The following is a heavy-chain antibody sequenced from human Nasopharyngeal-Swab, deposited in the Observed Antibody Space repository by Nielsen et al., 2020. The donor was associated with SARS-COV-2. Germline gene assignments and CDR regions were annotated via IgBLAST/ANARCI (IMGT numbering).Heavy chain of an antibody. J-gene: IGHJ6*02. CDR3: ARDFTIFGAPLDGMDV. CDR2: ISGSSSYI. V-gene: IGHV3-21*01. D-gene: IGHD3-3*01. Sequence: GGSLRLSCAASGFTFSSYSMNWVRQAPGKGLEWVSSISGSSSYIYYADSVKGRFTISRDNAKNSLYLQMNSLRAEDTAVYYCARDFTIFGAPLDGMDVWGQGTTVTVSS. CDR1: GFTFSSYS.